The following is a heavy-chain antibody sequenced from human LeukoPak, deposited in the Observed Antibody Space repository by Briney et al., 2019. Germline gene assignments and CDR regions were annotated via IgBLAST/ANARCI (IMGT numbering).Heavy chain of an antibody. Sequence: GSSVKVSSKASGGTFSSYAISWVRQAPGQGLEWMGGIIPIFGTANYAQKFQGRVTITADKSTSTAYMELSSLRSEDTAVYYCARAVLRYFDWLLAYNWFDPWGQGTLVSVSS. J-gene: IGHJ5*02. D-gene: IGHD3-9*01. CDR2: IIPIFGTA. CDR3: ARAVLRYFDWLLAYNWFDP. CDR1: GGTFSSYA. V-gene: IGHV1-69*06.